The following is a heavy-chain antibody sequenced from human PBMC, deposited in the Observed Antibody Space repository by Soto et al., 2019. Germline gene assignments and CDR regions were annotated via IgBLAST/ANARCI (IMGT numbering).Heavy chain of an antibody. CDR2: ISASGDTV. CDR1: GLTSSGIE. J-gene: IGHJ6*02. V-gene: IGHV3-48*03. D-gene: IGHD2-21*02. CDR3: AGLSVTGGVDF. Sequence: EVRLEESGGGFVQPGGALRLSCVFSGLTSSGIELNWVRQAAGKGLEWLSYISASGDTVDYIDSVRGRFTISRDNAKQSLFLQMCALRVQDTAVYYCAGLSVTGGVDFWGQGTTVTVSS.